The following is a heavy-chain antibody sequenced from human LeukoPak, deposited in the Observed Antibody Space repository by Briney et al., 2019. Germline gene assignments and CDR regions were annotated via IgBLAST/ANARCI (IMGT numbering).Heavy chain of an antibody. CDR3: AREAERFGEFVSQFDY. J-gene: IGHJ4*02. V-gene: IGHV3-30-3*01. CDR2: ISFDGGNE. D-gene: IGHD3-10*01. Sequence: QPGGSLRLSCIASGFTLTTYAMHWVRQAPGKGLEWVAVISFDGGNEDYADSVEGRFTLSRDTSKNMVYLQMNSLTVEDTAVYYCAREAERFGEFVSQFDYWGQGTLVTVSS. CDR1: GFTLTTYA.